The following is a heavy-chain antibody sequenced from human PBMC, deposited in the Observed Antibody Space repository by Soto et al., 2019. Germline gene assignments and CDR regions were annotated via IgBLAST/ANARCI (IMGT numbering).Heavy chain of an antibody. CDR1: GFTFSSYW. V-gene: IGHV3-74*01. D-gene: IGHD1-26*01. J-gene: IGHJ2*01. CDR3: ARGGSLNWYFDL. Sequence: EVQLVESGGGLVQPGGSLRLSCAASGFTFSSYWMHWVRQAPGKGLVWVSRINSDGSSTSYADSVKGRFTISRDNATNTLYLQMNSLRVEDTAVYYCARGGSLNWYFDLWGRGTLVTVSS. CDR2: INSDGSST.